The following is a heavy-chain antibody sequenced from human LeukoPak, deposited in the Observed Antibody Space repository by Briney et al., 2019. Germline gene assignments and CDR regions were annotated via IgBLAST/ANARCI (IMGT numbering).Heavy chain of an antibody. Sequence: PSETLSLTCAVSLGSTRSSSYYRGWIRQPPGNGLEWLGIIYYSGRTYYNPSLKSRVTISVDKSKNQFSLKLSSVTAADTAVYYCASYNGRRDGYNFGYWGQGTLVTVSS. D-gene: IGHD5-24*01. CDR3: ASYNGRRDGYNFGY. V-gene: IGHV4-39*01. CDR1: LGSTRSSSYY. CDR2: IYYSGRT. J-gene: IGHJ4*02.